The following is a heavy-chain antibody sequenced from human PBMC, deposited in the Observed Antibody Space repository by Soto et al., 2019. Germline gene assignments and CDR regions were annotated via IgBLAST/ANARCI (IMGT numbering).Heavy chain of an antibody. CDR1: GYTFTTFW. D-gene: IGHD2-2*01. CDR3: ARHLVPAAKHYYYYYGMDV. J-gene: IGHJ6*02. Sequence: GESLKISCXGFGYTFTTFWISWVRQMPGKGLEWMGIIYPGDSDTRYSPSFQGQVTISADKSISTAYLQWSSLKASDTAMYYCARHLVPAAKHYYYYYGMDVWGQGTTVTVSS. V-gene: IGHV5-51*01. CDR2: IYPGDSDT.